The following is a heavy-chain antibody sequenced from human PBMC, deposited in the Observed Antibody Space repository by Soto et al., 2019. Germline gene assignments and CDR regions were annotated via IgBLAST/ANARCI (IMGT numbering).Heavy chain of an antibody. CDR3: ARSRKANCSSTSCYWGFEY. Sequence: GASVKVSCKASGYTFTGYYMHWVRQAPGQGLEWMGWINPNSGGTNYAQKFQGWVTMTRDTSISTAYMELSRLRSDDTAVYYCARSRKANCSSTSCYWGFEYWGQGTLVTVSS. J-gene: IGHJ4*02. CDR1: GYTFTGYY. V-gene: IGHV1-2*04. D-gene: IGHD2-2*01. CDR2: INPNSGGT.